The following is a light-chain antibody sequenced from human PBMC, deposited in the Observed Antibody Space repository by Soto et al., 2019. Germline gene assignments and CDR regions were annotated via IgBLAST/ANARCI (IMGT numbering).Light chain of an antibody. CDR1: SSDVGSYNL. V-gene: IGLV2-23*01. CDR3: CSYAGNSIYV. CDR2: EGS. J-gene: IGLJ1*01. Sequence: QSALTQPASVSGSPGQSITISCTGTSSDVGSYNLVSWYQQHPGKAPKVMIYEGSKRPSGVSNRFSASKSGTTASLTISGLQAEDEADYYCCSYAGNSIYVFGSGTKGTVL.